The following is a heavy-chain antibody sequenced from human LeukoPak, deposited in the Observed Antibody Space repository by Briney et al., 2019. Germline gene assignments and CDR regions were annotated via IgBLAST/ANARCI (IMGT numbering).Heavy chain of an antibody. CDR3: ARDGGYCSGGSCRPVYYYGMDV. D-gene: IGHD2-15*01. Sequence: PGGSLRLSCAASGFTFSSYAMHWVRQAPGKGLEWVAVISYDGSNKYYADSVKGRFTISRDNSKNTLYLQMNSLRAEGTAVYYCARDGGYCSGGSCRPVYYYGMDVWGQGTTVTVSS. CDR2: ISYDGSNK. J-gene: IGHJ6*02. V-gene: IGHV3-30*04. CDR1: GFTFSSYA.